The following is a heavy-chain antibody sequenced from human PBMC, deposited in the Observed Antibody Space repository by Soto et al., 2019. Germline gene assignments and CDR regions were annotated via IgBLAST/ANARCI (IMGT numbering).Heavy chain of an antibody. D-gene: IGHD1-26*01. CDR2: ISYDGSNR. CDR3: ARTRSAWSDFHYYSLDV. J-gene: IGHJ6*02. Sequence: GPRILSDAGSEVSLSGCCVHWVRTAPVKGLEWWAVISYDGSNRYYADSVKGRFTISRDNSKNTLYLQMNSLRAEDTAVYYCARTRSAWSDFHYYSLDVWGQGTTVTSP. CDR1: EVSLSGCC. V-gene: IGHV3-30*03.